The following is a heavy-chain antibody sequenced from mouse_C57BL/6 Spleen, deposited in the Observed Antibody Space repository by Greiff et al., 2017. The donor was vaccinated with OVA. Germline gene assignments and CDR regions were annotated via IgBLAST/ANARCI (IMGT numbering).Heavy chain of an antibody. CDR1: GYTFTSYW. CDR2: IDPSDSYT. J-gene: IGHJ3*01. CDR3: ARMGRAFAY. V-gene: IGHV1-69*01. D-gene: IGHD3-3*01. Sequence: QVQLQQPGAELVMPGASVKLSCKASGYTFTSYWMHWVKQRPGQGLEWIGEIDPSDSYTNYNQTFKGKSTLTVDKASSTAYMQLSSLTSEDSAVYYCARMGRAFAYWGQGTLVTVSA.